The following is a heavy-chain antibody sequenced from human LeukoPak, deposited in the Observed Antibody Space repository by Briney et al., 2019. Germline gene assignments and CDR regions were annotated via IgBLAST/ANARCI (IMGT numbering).Heavy chain of an antibody. CDR2: IYSGGST. J-gene: IGHJ4*02. CDR1: GFTFSSYS. D-gene: IGHD3-10*01. V-gene: IGHV3-53*01. CDR3: ARDRERGSGSYYAHY. Sequence: GGSLRLSCAASGFTFSSYSMNWVRQAPGKGLEWVSVIYSGGSTYYADSVKGRFTISRDNSKNTLYLQMNSLRAEDTAVYYCARDRERGSGSYYAHYWGQGTLVTVSS.